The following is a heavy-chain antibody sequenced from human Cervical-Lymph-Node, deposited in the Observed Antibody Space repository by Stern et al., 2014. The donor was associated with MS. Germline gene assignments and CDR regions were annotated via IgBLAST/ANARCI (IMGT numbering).Heavy chain of an antibody. CDR2: ISAYNGNP. V-gene: IGHV1-18*01. Sequence: QVQLVESGAEVKKPGASVKVSCKASGYTFNSYGISWVRQAPGQGLEWIGWISAYNGNPNYAQKLQGRFTMTTDTSTRPAYMELRSLRSDDTAVYYCARGLLGSENAFDIWGQGTMVTVSS. CDR3: ARGLLGSENAFDI. CDR1: GYTFNSYG. D-gene: IGHD2-15*01. J-gene: IGHJ3*02.